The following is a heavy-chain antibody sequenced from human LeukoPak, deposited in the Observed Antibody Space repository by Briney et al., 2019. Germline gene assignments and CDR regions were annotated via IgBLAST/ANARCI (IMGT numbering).Heavy chain of an antibody. J-gene: IGHJ4*02. CDR2: INHSGST. CDR3: ARSPPPQTHDY. Sequence: TGGSLRLSCAASGFTVNSNYMSWVRQPPGKGLEWIGEINHSGSTNYNPSLKSRVTISVDTSKNQFSLKLSSVTAADTAVYYCARSPPPQTHDYWGQGTLVTVSS. V-gene: IGHV4-34*01. D-gene: IGHD4-23*01. CDR1: GFTVNSNY.